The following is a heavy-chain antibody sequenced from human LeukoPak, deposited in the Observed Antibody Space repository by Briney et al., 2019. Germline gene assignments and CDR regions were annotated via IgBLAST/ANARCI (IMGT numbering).Heavy chain of an antibody. CDR3: AKDMSAGSGSFNAFDI. CDR2: ISSSSSYI. J-gene: IGHJ3*02. D-gene: IGHD3-10*01. V-gene: IGHV3-21*04. Sequence: PGGSLRLSCAASGFTFSSYSMNWVRQAPGKGLEWVSSISSSSSYIYYADSVKGRFTISRDNAKNSLYLQMNSLRAEDTALYYCAKDMSAGSGSFNAFDIWGQGTMVTVSS. CDR1: GFTFSSYS.